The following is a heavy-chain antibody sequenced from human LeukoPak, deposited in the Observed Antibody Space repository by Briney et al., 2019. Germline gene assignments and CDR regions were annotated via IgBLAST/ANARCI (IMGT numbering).Heavy chain of an antibody. CDR1: GRSFISYV. V-gene: IGHV1-69*05. Sequence: GSSVRVSCKATGRSFISYVIGRVRQAPGQWLEWMGGSIPIFGTANYAQKFQERVTITRDMSTSTAYMELSSLRSEDTAVYYCAADYSSGWSNGRDAFDIWGQGTMVTVSS. CDR3: AADYSSGWSNGRDAFDI. D-gene: IGHD6-19*01. CDR2: SIPIFGTA. J-gene: IGHJ3*02.